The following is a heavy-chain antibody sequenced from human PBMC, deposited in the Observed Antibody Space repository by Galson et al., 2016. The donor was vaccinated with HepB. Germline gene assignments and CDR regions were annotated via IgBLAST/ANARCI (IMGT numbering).Heavy chain of an antibody. CDR1: GFPFSSYG. CDR2: IWYDGSDK. CDR3: ARDLGPHSEAHSLGY. Sequence: SLRLSCAASGFPFSSYGMHWVRQAPGTGPEWVAVIWYDGSDKYYADSVTGRFTISRDNSNNTLDLQMNSLRGEDTAVYYCARDLGPHSEAHSLGYWGQGILVTVSS. D-gene: IGHD3-16*01. J-gene: IGHJ4*02. V-gene: IGHV3-33*01.